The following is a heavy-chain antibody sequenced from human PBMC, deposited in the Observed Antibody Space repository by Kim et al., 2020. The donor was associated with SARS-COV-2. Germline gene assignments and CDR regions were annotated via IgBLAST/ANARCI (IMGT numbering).Heavy chain of an antibody. Sequence: GGSLRLSCAASGFTFSSYAMSWVRQAPGKGLEWVSTIRGSGASTYYAASVKGRFTISRDNSKSTLYLQLNTLRAEDTAIYYCAKAMFSSGWRTNYWGQGTRGTLSS. D-gene: IGHD6-19*01. CDR2: IRGSGAST. J-gene: IGHJ4*02. CDR1: GFTFSSYA. CDR3: AKAMFSSGWRTNY. V-gene: IGHV3-23*01.